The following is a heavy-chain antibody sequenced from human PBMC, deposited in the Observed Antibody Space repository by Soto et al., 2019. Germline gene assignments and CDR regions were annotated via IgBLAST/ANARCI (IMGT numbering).Heavy chain of an antibody. CDR2: IYYGGST. D-gene: IGHD6-19*01. CDR3: ARRVGSGWYFLDY. J-gene: IGHJ4*02. Sequence: SETLSLTYTVSGGSISSYYWSWIRQPPGKGLEWIGYIYYGGSTNYNPSLKSRVTISVDTSKNQFSLKLSSVTAADTAVYYCARRVGSGWYFLDYWGQGTLVTVSS. CDR1: GGSISSYY. V-gene: IGHV4-59*08.